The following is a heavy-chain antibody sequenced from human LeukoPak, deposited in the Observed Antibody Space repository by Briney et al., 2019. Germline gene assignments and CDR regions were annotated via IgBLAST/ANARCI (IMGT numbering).Heavy chain of an antibody. J-gene: IGHJ4*02. CDR1: GGTFSSYA. V-gene: IGHV1-69*05. CDR2: IIPIFGTA. Sequence: LVKVSCKASGGTFSSYAISWVRRAPGQGLEWMGGIIPIFGTANYAQKFQGRVTITTDESTSTAYMELSSLRSEDTAVYYCARAEILTGYYPRYYFDYWGQGTLVTVSS. D-gene: IGHD3-9*01. CDR3: ARAEILTGYYPRYYFDY.